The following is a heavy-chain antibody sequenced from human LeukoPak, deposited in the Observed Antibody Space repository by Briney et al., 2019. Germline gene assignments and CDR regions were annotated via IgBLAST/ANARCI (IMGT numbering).Heavy chain of an antibody. Sequence: PSETLPLTRTVSGDSFSSYYWSWIRQPPGKGLEWIGYIYYSGSTNYNPSLKSRVTISVDTSKNQFSLKLSSVTAADTVVYYCARAETQYYDFWSGYHNWFDPWGQGTLVTVSS. CDR1: GDSFSSYY. J-gene: IGHJ5*02. V-gene: IGHV4-59*01. D-gene: IGHD3-3*01. CDR3: ARAETQYYDFWSGYHNWFDP. CDR2: IYYSGST.